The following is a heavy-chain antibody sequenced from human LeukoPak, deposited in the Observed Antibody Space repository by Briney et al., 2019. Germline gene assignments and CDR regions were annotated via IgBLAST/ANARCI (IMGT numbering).Heavy chain of an antibody. D-gene: IGHD3-9*01. CDR1: GFTFSSYA. CDR2: IKQDGSEK. CDR3: AGDGRLTYYDILTGNQGYFDY. V-gene: IGHV3-7*01. J-gene: IGHJ4*02. Sequence: GGSLRLSCAASGFTFSSYAMSWVRQAPGKGLEWVANIKQDGSEKYYVDSVKGRFTISRDNAKNSLYLQMNSLRAEDTAVYYCAGDGRLTYYDILTGNQGYFDYWGQGTLVTVSS.